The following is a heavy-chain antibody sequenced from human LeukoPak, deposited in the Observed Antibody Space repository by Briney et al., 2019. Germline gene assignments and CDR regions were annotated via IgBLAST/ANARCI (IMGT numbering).Heavy chain of an antibody. CDR1: GGTFSSYA. Sequence: GASVKVSCKASGGTFSSYAISWVRQAPGQGLEWMGGIIPIFGTANYAQKFQGRVTITADESTSTAYMELSSLRSEDTAVYYCARATQGYCSGGSCCHNPYYFDYWGQGTLVTVSS. CDR2: IIPIFGTA. D-gene: IGHD2-15*01. V-gene: IGHV1-69*13. CDR3: ARATQGYCSGGSCCHNPYYFDY. J-gene: IGHJ4*02.